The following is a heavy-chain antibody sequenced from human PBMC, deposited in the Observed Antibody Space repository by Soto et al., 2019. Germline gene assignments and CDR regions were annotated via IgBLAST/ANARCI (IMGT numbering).Heavy chain of an antibody. Sequence: SDTLSLTCAVYGGSFSGYYWSWIRQPPGKGLEWIGRIYATGTTDYNPSLKSRVMMSVDTSKKQFSLKLRSVTAADTAVYYCVRDGTKTLRDWFDPWGQGISVTVSS. CDR1: GGSFSGYY. CDR2: IYATGTT. V-gene: IGHV4-59*10. CDR3: VRDGTKTLRDWFDP. J-gene: IGHJ5*02. D-gene: IGHD1-1*01.